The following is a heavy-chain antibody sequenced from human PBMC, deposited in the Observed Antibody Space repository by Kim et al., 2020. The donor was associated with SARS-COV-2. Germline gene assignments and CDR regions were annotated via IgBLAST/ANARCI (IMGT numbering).Heavy chain of an antibody. V-gene: IGHV3-21*01. Sequence: ESLNGRFTIARDNAKNSLYLQMNSLRAEDTAVYYCARDGSGYYYLCAFDIWGQGTMVTVSS. CDR3: ARDGSGYYYLCAFDI. J-gene: IGHJ3*02. D-gene: IGHD3-22*01.